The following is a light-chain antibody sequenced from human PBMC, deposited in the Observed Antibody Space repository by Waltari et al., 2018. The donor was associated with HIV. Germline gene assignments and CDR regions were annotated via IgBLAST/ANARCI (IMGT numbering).Light chain of an antibody. CDR1: SSDVGGYNY. CDR3: SSYTSSSTGV. Sequence: QSALTQPASVSGSPGQSITISCTGTSSDVGGYNYVSWYQQHPGKAPKLMIYDVSNRPAGVSNRFSGAKSGNRASLSISGLQAEDEADYYCSSYTSSSTGVFGGGTKLTVL. J-gene: IGLJ3*02. V-gene: IGLV2-14*03. CDR2: DVS.